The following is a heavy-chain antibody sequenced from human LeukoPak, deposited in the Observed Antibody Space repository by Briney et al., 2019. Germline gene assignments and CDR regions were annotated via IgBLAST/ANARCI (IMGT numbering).Heavy chain of an antibody. CDR1: GGSISSYY. CDR3: ASSDGPYDSSGYGY. D-gene: IGHD3-22*01. Sequence: SETLSLTCTVSGGSISSYYWSWIRQPPGKGLEWIGYIYYSGSTNYNPSLKSRVTISVDTSKNQFSLKLTSVTAADTAVYYCASSDGPYDSSGYGYWGQGTLVTVSS. V-gene: IGHV4-59*08. CDR2: IYYSGST. J-gene: IGHJ4*02.